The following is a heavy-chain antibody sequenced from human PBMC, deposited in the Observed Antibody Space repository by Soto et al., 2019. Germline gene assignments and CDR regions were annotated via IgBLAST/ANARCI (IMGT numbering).Heavy chain of an antibody. CDR2: IIGANGDT. V-gene: IGHV3-23*01. CDR1: GFTFRSYT. CDR3: AKDKEPDGAWDIDY. D-gene: IGHD4-17*01. Sequence: AGGSLRLSCAASGFTFRSYTMTWVRQAPGKGLEWVSSIIGANGDTFSADSVTGRFTISRDISKSTLYLQMNGLRVEDTAIYYCAKDKEPDGAWDIDYWGHGTLVTVSS. J-gene: IGHJ4*01.